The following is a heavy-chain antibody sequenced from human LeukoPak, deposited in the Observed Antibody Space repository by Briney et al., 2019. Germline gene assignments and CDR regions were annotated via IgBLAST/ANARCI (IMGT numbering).Heavy chain of an antibody. CDR2: ISWNGVTI. Sequence: GGSLRLSCEVSGVIFEQYGMHWVRQAPGKGLEWVAGISWNGVTINYGDFVKGRFTISRDNAKSFLYLQMNSLRPEDTALYYCVKDISGWSYFDYWGQGTRVTVSP. CDR3: VKDISGWSYFDY. J-gene: IGHJ4*02. D-gene: IGHD6-19*01. CDR1: GVIFEQYG. V-gene: IGHV3-9*01.